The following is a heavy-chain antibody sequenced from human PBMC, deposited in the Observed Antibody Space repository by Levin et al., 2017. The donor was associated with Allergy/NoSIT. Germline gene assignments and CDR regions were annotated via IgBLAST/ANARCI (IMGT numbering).Heavy chain of an antibody. Sequence: GGSLRLSCAASGFTFNLHGMHWVRQAPGKGLEWVAVIWWDGSNKFYADSVRGRFTISRDNSGNALYLQMNSLRAEDTAVYYCARDQESCSGGRCLHFDHWGQGTLVTVSS. V-gene: IGHV3-33*01. J-gene: IGHJ4*02. CDR1: GFTFNLHG. CDR2: IWWDGSNK. CDR3: ARDQESCSGGRCLHFDH. D-gene: IGHD2-15*01.